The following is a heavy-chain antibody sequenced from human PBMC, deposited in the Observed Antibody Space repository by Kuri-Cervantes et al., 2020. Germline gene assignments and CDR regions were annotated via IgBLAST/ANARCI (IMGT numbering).Heavy chain of an antibody. CDR1: GYTFTGYY. CDR3: ARDYGGSYGE. D-gene: IGHD1-26*01. CDR2: INPNSGGT. V-gene: IGHV1-2*02. J-gene: IGHJ4*02. Sequence: ASVKVSCKASGYTFTGYYMHWVRQAPGQGLEWMGWINPNSGGTNYAQKFQGRVTMTRDTSISTAYMELSSLRSEDTAAYYCARDYGGSYGEWGQGTLVTVSS.